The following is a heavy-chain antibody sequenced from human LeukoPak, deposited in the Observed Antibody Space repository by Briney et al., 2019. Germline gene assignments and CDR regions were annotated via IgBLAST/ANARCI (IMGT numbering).Heavy chain of an antibody. CDR3: ARGYCSGGSCYPGYFDY. CDR2: IWYDGSNK. V-gene: IGHV3-33*01. CDR1: GFTFSDCG. Sequence: PGGSLILSCAASGFTFSDCGMHWVRQAPGKGLEWVALIWYDGSNKYYADSVKGRFIISRDNSTDTLYLQMNSLRAEETAVYYCARGYCSGGSCYPGYFDYWGQGTLVTVSS. J-gene: IGHJ4*02. D-gene: IGHD2-15*01.